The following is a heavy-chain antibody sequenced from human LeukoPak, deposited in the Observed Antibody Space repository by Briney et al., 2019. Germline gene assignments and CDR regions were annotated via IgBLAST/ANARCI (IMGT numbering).Heavy chain of an antibody. CDR3: AKDLDFWSGYYLP. Sequence: GRSLRLSCAASGFTFSSYGMHWVRQAPGKGLEWVSAISGSGGSTYYADSVKGRFTISRDNSKNTLYLQMNSLRAEDTAVYYCAKDLDFWSGYYLPWGQGTLVTVSS. CDR2: ISGSGGST. V-gene: IGHV3-23*01. CDR1: GFTFSSYG. J-gene: IGHJ5*02. D-gene: IGHD3-3*01.